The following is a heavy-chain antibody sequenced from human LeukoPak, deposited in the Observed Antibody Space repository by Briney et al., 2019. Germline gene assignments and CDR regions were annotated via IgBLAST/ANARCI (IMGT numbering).Heavy chain of an antibody. V-gene: IGHV3-74*01. CDR2: INSDGSST. Sequence: SGGSLRLSCAASGFTFSSYGMHWVRQAPGKGLVWVSRINSDGSSTSYADSVKGRFTISRDNSKNTLYLQMNSLRAEDTAVYYCAKVVRSAVVATYDYWGQGTLVTVSS. J-gene: IGHJ4*02. CDR3: AKVVRSAVVATYDY. D-gene: IGHD2-15*01. CDR1: GFTFSSYG.